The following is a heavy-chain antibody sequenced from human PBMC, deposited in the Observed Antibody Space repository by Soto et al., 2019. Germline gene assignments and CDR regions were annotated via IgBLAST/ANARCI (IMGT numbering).Heavy chain of an antibody. CDR3: ARDYSSSWSIVIVLFQH. CDR1: GYTFTSYA. CDR2: INAGNGNT. D-gene: IGHD6-13*01. V-gene: IGHV1-3*01. J-gene: IGHJ1*01. Sequence: AASVKVSCKASGYTFTSYAMHWVRQAPGQRLEWMGWINAGNGNTKYSQKFQGRVTITRDTSASTAYMELSSLRSEDTAVYYCARDYSSSWSIVIVLFQHWGQGTLVTVSS.